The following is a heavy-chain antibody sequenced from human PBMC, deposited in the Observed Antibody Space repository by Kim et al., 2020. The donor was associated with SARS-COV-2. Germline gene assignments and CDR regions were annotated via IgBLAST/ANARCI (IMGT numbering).Heavy chain of an antibody. Sequence: TNYTPSLKSRVTISVDTSKNQFSLKLGSVTAADTAVYYCARSSSSWRFDYWGQGTLVTVSS. CDR2: T. J-gene: IGHJ4*02. D-gene: IGHD6-13*01. CDR3: ARSSSSWRFDY. V-gene: IGHV4-59*01.